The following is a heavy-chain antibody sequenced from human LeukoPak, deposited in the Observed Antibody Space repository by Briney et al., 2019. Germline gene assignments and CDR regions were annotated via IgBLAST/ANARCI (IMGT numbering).Heavy chain of an antibody. J-gene: IGHJ6*03. CDR3: AGSRSYYYYYMDV. Sequence: SETLSLTCTVSGYSISTSYYWGWIRQPPGKGLEWIGEINHSGSTNYNPSLKSRVTISVDTSKNQFSLKLSSVTAADTAVYYCAGSRSYYYYYMDVWGKGTTVTVSS. D-gene: IGHD1-1*01. CDR2: INHSGST. V-gene: IGHV4-38-2*02. CDR1: GYSISTSYY.